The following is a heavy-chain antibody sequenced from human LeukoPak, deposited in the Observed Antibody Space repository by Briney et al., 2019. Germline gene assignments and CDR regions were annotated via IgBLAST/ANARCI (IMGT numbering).Heavy chain of an antibody. CDR3: AKDPGQQLVRYYFDY. CDR2: IWYDGSNK. V-gene: IGHV3-33*06. J-gene: IGHJ4*02. CDR1: GFTFSSYG. D-gene: IGHD6-13*01. Sequence: PGRSLRLSCAASGFTFSSYGLHWVRQAPGKGLEWVAVIWYDGSNKYYADSVKGRFTISRDNSKNTLYLQMNSLRAEDTAVYYCAKDPGQQLVRYYFDYWGQGTLVTVSS.